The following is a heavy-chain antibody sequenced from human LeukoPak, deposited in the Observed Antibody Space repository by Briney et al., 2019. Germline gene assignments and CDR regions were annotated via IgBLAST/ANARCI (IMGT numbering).Heavy chain of an antibody. D-gene: IGHD3-3*01. CDR3: ASLQTTIFGVAPRY. CDR2: ISSSGSTI. CDR1: GFTFSDYY. V-gene: IGHV3-11*04. J-gene: IGHJ4*02. Sequence: KPGGSLRLSCAASGFTFSDYYMSWIRQVPGKGLEWVSYISSSGSTIYYADSVKGRFTISRDNAKNSLYLQMNSLRAEDTAVYYCASLQTTIFGVAPRYWGQGTLVTVSS.